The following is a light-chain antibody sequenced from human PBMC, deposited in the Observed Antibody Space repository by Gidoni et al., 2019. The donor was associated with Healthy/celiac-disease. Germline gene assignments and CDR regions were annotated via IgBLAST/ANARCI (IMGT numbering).Light chain of an antibody. CDR2: GAS. CDR3: QQYGSSPRT. V-gene: IGKV3-20*01. J-gene: IGKJ1*01. Sequence: DIVLTQSPGTLSLSPGERATLSCRASPSVSSSYLAWYQQKPGQAPRLLIYGASSRATGIPDRFSGSGSGTDFTLTISRLEPEDFAVYYCQQYGSSPRTFXQXTKVEIK. CDR1: PSVSSSY.